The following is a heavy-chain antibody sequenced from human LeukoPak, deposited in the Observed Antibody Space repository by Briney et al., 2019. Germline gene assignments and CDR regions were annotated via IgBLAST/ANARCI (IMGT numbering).Heavy chain of an antibody. Sequence: PGGSLRLSCAASGFTFSSYGMSWVRQAPGKGPEWISAISGSGGSTYYADSVKGRFTISRDNSKNTLYLQMNSLRAEDTAVYYCAKDKYYYDSSGYPGPFDYWGQGTLVTVSS. CDR2: ISGSGGST. D-gene: IGHD3-22*01. J-gene: IGHJ4*01. V-gene: IGHV3-23*01. CDR3: AKDKYYYDSSGYPGPFDY. CDR1: GFTFSSYG.